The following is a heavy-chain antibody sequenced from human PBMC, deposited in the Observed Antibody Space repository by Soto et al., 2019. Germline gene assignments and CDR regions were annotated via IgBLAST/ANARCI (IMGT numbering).Heavy chain of an antibody. J-gene: IGHJ5*02. CDR3: ARWGEYYYGSGSPTVGP. D-gene: IGHD3-10*01. V-gene: IGHV3-30-3*01. CDR1: GFTFSSYA. CDR2: ISYDGSNK. Sequence: GGSLRLSCAASGFTFSSYAMHWVRQAPGKGLEWVAVISYDGSNKYYADSVKGRFTISRDNSKNTLYLQMNSLRAEDTAVYYCARWGEYYYGSGSPTVGPWGQGTLVTVSS.